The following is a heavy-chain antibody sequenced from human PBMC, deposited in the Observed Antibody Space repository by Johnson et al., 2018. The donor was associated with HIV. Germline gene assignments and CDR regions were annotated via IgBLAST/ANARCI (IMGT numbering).Heavy chain of an antibody. CDR2: ISTSGSTI. J-gene: IGHJ3*02. Sequence: QVQLVESGGGVVQPGGSLRLSCAASGFTFRDHYMSWIRQAPGKGLEWVADISTSGSTIYYADSVKGRFTISRDNAKNSLYLQMNSLRVEDTAVYYCAREGKDAFDIWGQGTMVTVSS. V-gene: IGHV3-11*01. CDR1: GFTFRDHY. CDR3: AREGKDAFDI. D-gene: IGHD3-10*01.